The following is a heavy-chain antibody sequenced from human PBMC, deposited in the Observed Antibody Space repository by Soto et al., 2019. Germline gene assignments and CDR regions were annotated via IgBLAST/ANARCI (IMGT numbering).Heavy chain of an antibody. CDR2: IIPIFGTA. V-gene: IGHV1-69*13. Sequence: VASVKVSCKASGGTFSSYAISWLRQAPGQGLEWMGGIIPIFGTANCAQKFQGRVTITADESTSTAYMELSSLRSEDTAVYYCASSRVGATRSDYYFDYWGQGTLVTVSS. CDR1: GGTFSSYA. D-gene: IGHD1-26*01. CDR3: ASSRVGATRSDYYFDY. J-gene: IGHJ4*02.